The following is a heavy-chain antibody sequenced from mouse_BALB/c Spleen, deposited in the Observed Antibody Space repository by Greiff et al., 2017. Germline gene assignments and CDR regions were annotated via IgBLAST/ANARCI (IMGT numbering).Heavy chain of an antibody. V-gene: IGHV1-54*01. CDR2: INPGSGGT. J-gene: IGHJ2*01. CDR1: GYAFTNYL. CDR3: ARVYYDYDAGDY. D-gene: IGHD2-4*01. Sequence: QVQLKQSGAELVRPGTSVKVSCKASGYAFTNYLIEWVKQRPGQGLEWIGVINPGSGGTNYNEKFKGKATLTADKSSSTAYMQLSSLTSDDSAVYFCARVYYDYDAGDYWGQGTTLTVSS.